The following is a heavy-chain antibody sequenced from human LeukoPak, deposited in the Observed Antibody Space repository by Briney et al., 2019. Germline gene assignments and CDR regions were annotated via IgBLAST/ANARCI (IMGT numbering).Heavy chain of an antibody. CDR3: ARDQDGDYPNYFDY. J-gene: IGHJ4*02. CDR2: ISSSSSYI. CDR1: GFSFSRYY. D-gene: IGHD4-17*01. Sequence: GGSLRLSCTASGFSFSRYYMSWVRQAPGKGLEWVSSISSSSSYIYYADSVKGRFTISRDNAKNSLYLQMNSLRAEDTAVCYCARDQDGDYPNYFDYWGQGTLVTVSS. V-gene: IGHV3-21*01.